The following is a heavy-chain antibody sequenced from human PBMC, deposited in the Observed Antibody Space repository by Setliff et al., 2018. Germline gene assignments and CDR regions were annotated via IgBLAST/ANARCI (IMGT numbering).Heavy chain of an antibody. CDR3: ARDRVPPLFGVGSYYYMDV. Sequence: ASVKVSCKASGYTFTSYAMHWVRQAPGQRLEWMGWINAGNGNTKYSQKFQGRVTITRDTSASTAYMELSSLRSEGTAVYYCARDRVPPLFGVGSYYYMDVCGKGTTVTVSS. V-gene: IGHV1-3*01. CDR1: GYTFTSYA. CDR2: INAGNGNT. D-gene: IGHD3-3*01. J-gene: IGHJ6*03.